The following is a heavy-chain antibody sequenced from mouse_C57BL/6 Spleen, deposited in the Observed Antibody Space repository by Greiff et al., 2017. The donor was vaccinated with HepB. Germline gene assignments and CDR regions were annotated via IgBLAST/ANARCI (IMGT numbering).Heavy chain of an antibody. V-gene: IGHV1-82*01. CDR1: GYAFSSSW. J-gene: IGHJ1*03. CDR3: ARKGTGTGYWYFDV. Sequence: LVESGPELVKPGASVKISCKASGYAFSSSWMNWVKQRPGKGLEWIGRIYPGDGDTNYNGKFKGKATLTADKSSSTAYMQLSSLTSEDSAVYFCARKGTGTGYWYFDVWGTGTTVTVSS. CDR2: IYPGDGDT. D-gene: IGHD4-1*01.